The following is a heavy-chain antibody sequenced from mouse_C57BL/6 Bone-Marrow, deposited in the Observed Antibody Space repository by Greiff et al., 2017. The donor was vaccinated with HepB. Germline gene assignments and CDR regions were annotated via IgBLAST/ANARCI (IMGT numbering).Heavy chain of an antibody. CDR1: GYTFTSYG. CDR3: ARRVYDGNGAMDY. CDR2: IYPRSGNT. D-gene: IGHD2-12*01. V-gene: IGHV1-81*01. Sequence: QVQLKESGAELARPGASVKLSCKASGYTFTSYGISWVKQRTGQGLEWIGEIYPRSGNTYYNEKFKGKATLTADKSSSTAYMELRSLTSEDSAVYFCARRVYDGNGAMDYWGQGTSVTVSS. J-gene: IGHJ4*01.